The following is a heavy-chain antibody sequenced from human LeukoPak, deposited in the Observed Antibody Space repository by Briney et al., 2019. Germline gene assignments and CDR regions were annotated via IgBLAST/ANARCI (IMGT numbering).Heavy chain of an antibody. CDR3: ARDSRDVVVVAATPDNYGMDV. V-gene: IGHV1-18*01. J-gene: IGHJ6*02. Sequence: GASVKVSCKASGYTFTSYGISWVRQAPGQGLEWMGWISAYDCNTNYAQKLQGRVTMTTDTSTSTAYMELGSLRSDDTAVYYCARDSRDVVVVAATPDNYGMDVWGQGTTVTVSS. D-gene: IGHD2-15*01. CDR2: ISAYDCNT. CDR1: GYTFTSYG.